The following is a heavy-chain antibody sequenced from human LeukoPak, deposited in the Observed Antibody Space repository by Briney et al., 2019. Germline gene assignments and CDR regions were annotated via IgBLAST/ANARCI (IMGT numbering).Heavy chain of an antibody. CDR1: GGSISGYY. D-gene: IGHD4-11*01. V-gene: IGHV4-59*01. CDR2: IYSSGST. Sequence: KASETLSLTCNVSGGSISGYYWSWIRQPPGKGLEWIGYIYSSGSTNYNPSLKSRVTISIDTSKNQFSLKLSSVTAADTAVYYCAREGTTVTHFDYWGQGTLVTVSS. J-gene: IGHJ4*02. CDR3: AREGTTVTHFDY.